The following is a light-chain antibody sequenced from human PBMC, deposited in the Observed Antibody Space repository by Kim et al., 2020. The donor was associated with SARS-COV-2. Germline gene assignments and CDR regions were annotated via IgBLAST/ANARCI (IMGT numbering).Light chain of an antibody. CDR1: QYIDNW. V-gene: IGKV3-11*01. CDR2: DAS. Sequence: EIVLTQSPVTLSLSPGQRATLSCRASQYIDNWLAWYQQEPGQVPRLLIYDASNRATGIPARFSGSGSGTDFTLTISSLEPEDFAVYYCQHRRTWPLTFGQGTKLEI. CDR3: QHRRTWPLT. J-gene: IGKJ2*01.